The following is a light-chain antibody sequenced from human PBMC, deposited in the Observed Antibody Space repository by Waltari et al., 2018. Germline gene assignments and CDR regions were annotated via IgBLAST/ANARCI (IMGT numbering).Light chain of an antibody. CDR3: QTGGHGAWV. J-gene: IGLJ3*02. CDR2: VNSDGSH. V-gene: IGLV4-69*01. CDR1: SGHSSNV. Sequence: QLVLTQSPSASASLGASVKLTCTLSSGHSSNVIAWLQQRPETGPRYVMKVNSDGSHTKGDAIPDRFSGSSSGAERYLTISNLQSEYEADYFCQTGGHGAWVFGGGTTLTVL.